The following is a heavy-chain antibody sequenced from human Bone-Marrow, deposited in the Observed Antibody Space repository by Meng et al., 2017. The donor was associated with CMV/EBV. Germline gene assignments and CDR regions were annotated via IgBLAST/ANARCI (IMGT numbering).Heavy chain of an antibody. J-gene: IGHJ4*02. D-gene: IGHD6-6*01. CDR2: INHSGST. CDR1: GGSFSGYY. Sequence: QVQLQQWGAGLLKPSETLSLTCAVYGGSFSGYYWSWIRQPPGKGLEWIGEINHSGSTNYNPSLKNRVTISVDTSKNQFSLKLSSVTAADTAVYYCARGRHIAARPFYYWGQGTLVTVSS. CDR3: ARGRHIAARPFYY. V-gene: IGHV4-34*01.